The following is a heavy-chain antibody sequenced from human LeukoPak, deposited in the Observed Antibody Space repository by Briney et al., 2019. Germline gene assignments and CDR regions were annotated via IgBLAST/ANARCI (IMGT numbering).Heavy chain of an antibody. CDR2: IYYSGST. Sequence: PSETLSLTCTVSGGSISSYYWSWIRQPPGKGLEWIGYIYYSGSTNYNPSLKSRVTISVDTSKNQFSLKLSSVTAADTAVYYCARVPLYLSYYYHGMDVRGQGTTVTVSS. D-gene: IGHD3-16*01. J-gene: IGHJ6*02. CDR1: GGSISSYY. CDR3: ARVPLYLSYYYHGMDV. V-gene: IGHV4-59*01.